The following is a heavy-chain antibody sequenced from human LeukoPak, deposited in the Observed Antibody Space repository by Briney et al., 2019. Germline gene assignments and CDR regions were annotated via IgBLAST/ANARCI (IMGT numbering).Heavy chain of an antibody. J-gene: IGHJ4*02. CDR1: GFSFSTYD. D-gene: IGHD5-24*01. CDR2: ISTTGGYT. Sequence: GGSLRLSCVGSGFSFSTYDMGWVRQTPGKGLEWVSAISTTGGYTEDADSVKGRFTISRDNSQDTLFLQMHSLRAEDTAVYYCAKKPATIKFPFDIWGQGALVTVSP. CDR3: AKKPATIKFPFDI. V-gene: IGHV3-23*01.